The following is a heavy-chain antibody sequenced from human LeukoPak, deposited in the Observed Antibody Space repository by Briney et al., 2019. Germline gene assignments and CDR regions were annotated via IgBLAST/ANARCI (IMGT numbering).Heavy chain of an antibody. J-gene: IGHJ5*02. V-gene: IGHV3-7*01. D-gene: IGHD1-1*01. CDR1: GFTFSSYW. Sequence: GGSLRLSCEASGFTFSSYWMTWVRQATGKGLEWVANIKQDGSEKNYVDSVKGRFTISRDNAKNSLYLQMNSLRVEDTAVYYCARDMEAWGQGTLVTVSS. CDR2: IKQDGSEK. CDR3: ARDMEA.